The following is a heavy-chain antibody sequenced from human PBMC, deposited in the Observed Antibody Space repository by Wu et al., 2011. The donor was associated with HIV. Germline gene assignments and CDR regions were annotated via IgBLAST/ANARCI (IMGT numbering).Heavy chain of an antibody. V-gene: IGHV1-69*18. CDR3: ARTYDFWSGEEVNYYYYMDV. CDR1: GGTLNSYT. CDR2: IIPVYGTS. D-gene: IGHD3-3*01. J-gene: IGHJ6*03. Sequence: QVQLVQSGAEVKKPGSSVKVSCKTPGGTLNSYTITWVRQAPGQGLAWVGRIIPVYGTSDYAQKFQGRVTITADESTSTAYMELSSLRSEDTAVYYCARTYDFWSGEEVNYYYYMDVWGKGTTVTVSS.